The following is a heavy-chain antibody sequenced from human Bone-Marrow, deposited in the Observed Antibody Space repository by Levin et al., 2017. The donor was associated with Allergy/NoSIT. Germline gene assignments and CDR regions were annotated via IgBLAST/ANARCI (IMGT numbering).Heavy chain of an antibody. CDR2: IYHSGTT. Sequence: SQTLSLTCNVSGGSIPTGSYYWGWIRQPPGKGLEWIGSIYHSGTTYYNPSLKSRVTISVDTSKNQFSLNLLSVTAADTAVYYCATPSCSTTSCYNMDVWGKGTTVIVSS. D-gene: IGHD2-2*02. CDR1: GGSIPTGSYY. J-gene: IGHJ6*03. V-gene: IGHV4-39*01. CDR3: ATPSCSTTSCYNMDV.